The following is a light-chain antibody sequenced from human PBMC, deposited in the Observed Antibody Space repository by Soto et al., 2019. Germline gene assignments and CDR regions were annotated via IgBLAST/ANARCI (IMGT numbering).Light chain of an antibody. CDR2: EVS. J-gene: IGLJ1*01. V-gene: IGLV2-14*01. Sequence: QSAVTQPASVSGSPGQSITISCTGTSSDVGAYNYVSWHQQHPGKAPKLMIYEVSNRSSGVSNRFSGSKSGNTASLTISGLQAEDEADYYCSSYTSSSTYVFGTGTKVTVL. CDR1: SSDVGAYNY. CDR3: SSYTSSSTYV.